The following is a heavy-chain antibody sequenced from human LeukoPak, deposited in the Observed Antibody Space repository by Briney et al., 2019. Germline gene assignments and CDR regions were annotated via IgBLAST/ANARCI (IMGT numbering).Heavy chain of an antibody. J-gene: IGHJ3*02. Sequence: SVKVSCKASGGSFSSHAITWVRQARGQGLERMGGIIPIASTINYAQKFQGRVTITADESTSTAYMELTSLRSEDTAVYYCATGGMYSYGFTSIGFDIWGQGTMVTVSS. CDR1: GGSFSSHA. V-gene: IGHV1-69*01. D-gene: IGHD5-18*01. CDR3: ATGGMYSYGFTSIGFDI. CDR2: IIPIASTI.